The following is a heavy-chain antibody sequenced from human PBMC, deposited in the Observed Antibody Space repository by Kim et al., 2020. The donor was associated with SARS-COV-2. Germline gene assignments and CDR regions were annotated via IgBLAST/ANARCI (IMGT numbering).Heavy chain of an antibody. J-gene: IGHJ3*01. D-gene: IGHD3-16*01. CDR2: ISTFSDPS. CDR1: NHTFTING. CDR3: ARGALYDAFDF. V-gene: IGHV1-18*04. Sequence: ASVKVSCKTSNHTFTINGVSWVRRAPRQGLEWLGWISTFSDPSGYARKFQGRVTMSKDISTATVFLELHDLTSDDTAVYYCARGALYDAFDFWGQGTLVTVSA.